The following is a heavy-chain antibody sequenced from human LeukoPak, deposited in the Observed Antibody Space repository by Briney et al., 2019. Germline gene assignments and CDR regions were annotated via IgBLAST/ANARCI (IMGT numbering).Heavy chain of an antibody. Sequence: ASVNVSCKASGYTFIGYYVHWVRQAPGQGLEWMGWVNPNSGGTDYAQKFQGRITMTRETSISTAYMELNSLRSDDTAVYYCARGDMVRGLHYMDVWGRGTTVTVSS. V-gene: IGHV1-2*02. CDR1: GYTFIGYY. J-gene: IGHJ6*03. CDR2: VNPNSGGT. D-gene: IGHD3-10*01. CDR3: ARGDMVRGLHYMDV.